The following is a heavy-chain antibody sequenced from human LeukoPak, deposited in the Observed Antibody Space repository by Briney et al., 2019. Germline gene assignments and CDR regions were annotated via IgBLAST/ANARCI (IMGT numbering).Heavy chain of an antibody. CDR1: GFTFSNYG. CDR2: ISYDGSNK. J-gene: IGHJ4*02. V-gene: IGHV3-30*18. D-gene: IGHD3-22*01. Sequence: GRSLRLSCAVSGFTFSNYGMHWVRQAPGKGLEWVAVISYDGSNKFYADSVKGRFTISRDNSKNTLYLQMNSLRAEDTAVYYCAKVIFTEYYDSSGYPPDYWGQGTLVTVSS. CDR3: AKVIFTEYYDSSGYPPDY.